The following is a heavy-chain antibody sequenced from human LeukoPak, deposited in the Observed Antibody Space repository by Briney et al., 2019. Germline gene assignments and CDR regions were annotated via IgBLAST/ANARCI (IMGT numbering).Heavy chain of an antibody. V-gene: IGHV4-59*01. Sequence: PSETLSLTCTVSGGSISRYYWSWIRQPPGKGREYIGYIYYSGSTNYNPSLKSRVTISVDTSKDQFSLRLSSVTAADTAVYYCARIPDSAARNYYYYYMDVWGKGTTVTVSS. D-gene: IGHD2-2*01. CDR3: ARIPDSAARNYYYYYMDV. CDR2: IYYSGST. J-gene: IGHJ6*03. CDR1: GGSISRYY.